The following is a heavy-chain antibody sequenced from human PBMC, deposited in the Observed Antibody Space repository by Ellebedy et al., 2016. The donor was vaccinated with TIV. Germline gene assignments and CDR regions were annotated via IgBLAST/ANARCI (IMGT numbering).Heavy chain of an antibody. V-gene: IGHV3-11*01. J-gene: IGHJ6*02. CDR3: ARDNLLWFGELLRDYYGMDV. Sequence: GGSLRLXCAASGFTFSDYYMSWIRQAPGKGLEWVSYISSSGSTIYYADSVKGRFTISRDNAKNSLYLQMNSLGAEDTAVYYCARDNLLWFGELLRDYYGMDVWGQGTTVTVSS. CDR2: ISSSGSTI. D-gene: IGHD3-10*01. CDR1: GFTFSDYY.